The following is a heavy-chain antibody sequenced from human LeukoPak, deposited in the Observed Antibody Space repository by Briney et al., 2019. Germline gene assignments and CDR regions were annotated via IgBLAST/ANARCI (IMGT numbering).Heavy chain of an antibody. CDR1: GFTFSSYA. V-gene: IGHV3-23*01. CDR2: ISGSGGST. Sequence: LPGGSLRLSCAASGFTFSSYAMSWVRQAPGKGLEWVSAISGSGGSTYYADSVKGRFTISRDNSKNTLYLQMNSLRAEDTAVYYCAKDSPPYYYDSSGYLLDYWGQGTLVTVSS. J-gene: IGHJ4*02. CDR3: AKDSPPYYYDSSGYLLDY. D-gene: IGHD3-22*01.